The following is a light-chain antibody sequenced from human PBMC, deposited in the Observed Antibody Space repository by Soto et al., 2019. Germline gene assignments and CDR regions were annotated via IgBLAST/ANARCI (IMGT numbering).Light chain of an antibody. CDR2: AAS. CDR3: QQSITTPRT. Sequence: DIHLTQSPSSLLASVGARLPIPRRASQSISTYLNWYQQKLGKAPKVLSSAASSLQRVVPSRFSGSGSCTEFTLTISSLTPEDFATYYCQQSITTPRTFGQGTKVDIK. J-gene: IGKJ1*01. V-gene: IGKV1-39*01. CDR1: QSISTY.